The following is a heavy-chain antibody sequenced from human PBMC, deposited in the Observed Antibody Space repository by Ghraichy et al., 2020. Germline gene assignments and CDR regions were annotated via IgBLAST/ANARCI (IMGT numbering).Heavy chain of an antibody. Sequence: GESLNISCAASGFTFSSYAMSWVRQAPGKGLEWVSAISGSGGSTYYADSVKGRFTISRDNSKNTLYLQMNSLRAEDTAVYYCAKDGSLVVVIPEYFQHWGQGTLVTVSS. CDR3: AKDGSLVVVIPEYFQH. V-gene: IGHV3-23*01. CDR2: ISGSGGST. J-gene: IGHJ1*01. D-gene: IGHD3-22*01. CDR1: GFTFSSYA.